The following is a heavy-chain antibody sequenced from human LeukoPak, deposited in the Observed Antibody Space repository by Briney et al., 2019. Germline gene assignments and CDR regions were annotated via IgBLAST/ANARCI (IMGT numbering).Heavy chain of an antibody. Sequence: SVKVSCKASGGTFSSYAISWVRQAPGQGLEWMGRIIPIFGTADYAQKFQGRVTITTDESTSTAYMELSSLRSEDTAVYYCARGYYYDSSGYYTPVYYFDYWGQGTLVTVSS. CDR2: IIPIFGTA. V-gene: IGHV1-69*05. CDR1: GGTFSSYA. J-gene: IGHJ4*02. D-gene: IGHD3-22*01. CDR3: ARGYYYDSSGYYTPVYYFDY.